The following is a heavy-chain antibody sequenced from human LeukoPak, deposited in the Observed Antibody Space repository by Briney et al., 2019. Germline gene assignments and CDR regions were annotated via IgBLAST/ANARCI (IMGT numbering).Heavy chain of an antibody. CDR3: ARDRIIVGATGNWLDP. Sequence: SETLSLTCTVSGGSISSYYWSWIRQPPGKGLEWIGYIYYSGSTNYNPSLKSRVTISVDTSKNQFSLKLSSVTAADTAVYYCARDRIIVGATGNWLDPWGQGTLVTVSS. CDR1: GGSISSYY. V-gene: IGHV4-59*01. CDR2: IYYSGST. J-gene: IGHJ5*02. D-gene: IGHD1-26*01.